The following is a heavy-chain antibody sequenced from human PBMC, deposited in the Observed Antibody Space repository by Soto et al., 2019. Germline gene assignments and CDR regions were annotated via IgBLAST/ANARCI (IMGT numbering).Heavy chain of an antibody. J-gene: IGHJ3*02. CDR3: ARPAHTNLDAFDS. CDR2: IYFNGVT. D-gene: IGHD2-2*01. Sequence: QVQLQESGPGLVKPSQTLSLTCTVSGGSITNDGYYWTWIRQHPGKGLEWIGYIYFNGVTYYNPSLTSRVTISVDRSKNQFYVNLTSVTAADTAVYYCARPAHTNLDAFDSWGQGTMVTVSS. V-gene: IGHV4-31*03. CDR1: GGSITNDGYY.